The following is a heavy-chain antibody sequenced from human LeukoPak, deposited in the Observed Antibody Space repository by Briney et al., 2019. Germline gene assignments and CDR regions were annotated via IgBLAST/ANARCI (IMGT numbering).Heavy chain of an antibody. CDR3: AKDWGDIVVVPAAMPYYFDY. J-gene: IGHJ4*02. CDR2: IRYGGSNK. D-gene: IGHD2-2*01. CDR1: GFTFSSYG. Sequence: GGSLRLSCAASGFTFSSYGMHWVRQAPGKGLEWVAFIRYGGSNKYYADSVKGRFTISRDNSKNTLYLQMNSLRAEDTAVYYCAKDWGDIVVVPAAMPYYFDYWGQGTLVTVSS. V-gene: IGHV3-30*02.